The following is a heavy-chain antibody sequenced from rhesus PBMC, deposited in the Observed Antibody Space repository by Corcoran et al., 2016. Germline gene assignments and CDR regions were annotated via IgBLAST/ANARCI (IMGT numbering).Heavy chain of an antibody. D-gene: IGHD1-44*02. CDR1: GYSISSGYG. Sequence: QVQLQESGPGLVKPSETLSLTCAVSGYSISSGYGWRWIRQPPGKGLEWIGYIGGSSGSTNYNPSLKRRVTISKDTSKNQFSLKLSSVTAADTAVYYCARDGALSYWGQGVLVTVSS. J-gene: IGHJ4*01. V-gene: IGHV4-127*01. CDR2: IGGSSGST. CDR3: ARDGALSY.